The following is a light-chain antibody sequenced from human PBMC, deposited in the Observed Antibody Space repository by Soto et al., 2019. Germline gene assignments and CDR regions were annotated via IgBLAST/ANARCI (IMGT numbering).Light chain of an antibody. CDR2: RND. CDR1: SSNIGSNF. V-gene: IGLV1-47*01. CDR3: AAWDDSLSGWV. J-gene: IGLJ3*02. Sequence: QAVVTQAPSASGTPGQGVTISCSGSSSNIGSNFVNWYQQFPGTAPRLLIYRNDQRPSGVPDRFSGSKSGTSASLAISGLRSEDEADYYCAAWDDSLSGWVFGGGTKLTVL.